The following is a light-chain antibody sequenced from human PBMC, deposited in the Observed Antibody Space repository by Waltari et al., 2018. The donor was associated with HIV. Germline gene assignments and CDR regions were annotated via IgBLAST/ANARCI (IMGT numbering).Light chain of an antibody. Sequence: AIRMTQSPSSFSASTGDRVTITCRANQSISSYLAWYQQKPGKAPKFLIYAASTLQSGVPSRFSGSGSETDFTLTISCLQSEDFATYYCQQYYGSPYTFGQGTKLEIK. CDR2: AAS. V-gene: IGKV1-8*01. CDR1: QSISSY. CDR3: QQYYGSPYT. J-gene: IGKJ2*01.